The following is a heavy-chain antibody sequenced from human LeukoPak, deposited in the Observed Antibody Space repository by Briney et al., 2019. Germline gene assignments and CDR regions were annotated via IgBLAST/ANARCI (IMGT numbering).Heavy chain of an antibody. CDR2: IGIAGDT. D-gene: IGHD3-22*01. CDR1: GFNLSNYD. CDR3: ARERGSSGGYYSGVFDI. J-gene: IGHJ3*02. V-gene: IGHV3-13*01. Sequence: GGSLRLSCEASGFNLSNYDVHWVRQGIGRGLEWVSAIGIAGDTYYADSVKGRLTISRENAKNSFFLQMTSLRDGDTAVYYCARERGSSGGYYSGVFDIWGRGTMVTVSS.